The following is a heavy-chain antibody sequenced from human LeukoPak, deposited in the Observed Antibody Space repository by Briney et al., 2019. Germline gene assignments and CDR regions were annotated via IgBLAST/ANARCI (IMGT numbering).Heavy chain of an antibody. J-gene: IGHJ5*02. D-gene: IGHD3-10*01. V-gene: IGHV4-61*02. CDR1: GGSISSGSYY. CDR2: IYTSGST. CDR3: ARDQYYYGSGTPFDP. Sequence: SETLSLTCTVSGGSISSGSYYWSWIRQPAGKGLEWIGRIYTSGSTNYNPSLKSRVTISVDTSKNQFSLKLNSVTAADTAVYYCARDQYYYGSGTPFDPWGQGTLVTVSS.